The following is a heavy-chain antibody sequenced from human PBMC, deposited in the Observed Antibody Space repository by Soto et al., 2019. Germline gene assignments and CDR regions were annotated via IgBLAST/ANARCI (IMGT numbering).Heavy chain of an antibody. CDR3: ASDPYYYASAF. CDR2: ISGSGTTR. J-gene: IGHJ4*02. CDR1: GFRFSDSY. Sequence: VQLVESGGGLVKPGGSLRLSCAASGFRFSDSYMTWIRQAPGKGLEWVSKISGSGTTRYYADSVKGRFTVSRDNAKNSVYLQMDSLRAEDTAVYYCASDPYYYASAFWGQGTLLTVSS. V-gene: IGHV3-11*01. D-gene: IGHD3-10*01.